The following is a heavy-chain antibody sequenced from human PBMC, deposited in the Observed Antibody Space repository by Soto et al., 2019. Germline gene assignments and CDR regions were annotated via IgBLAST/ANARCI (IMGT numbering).Heavy chain of an antibody. D-gene: IGHD6-13*01. CDR2: MNTNSDDT. Sequence: ASVKVSCKTSGYTFTSYDINWVRQAPGQGLEWVGWMNTNSDDTRSAQKFRGRLTLTRDKSMRAVYMKLSNLRPDDSAVYYCAREWSAAGHFYGMDVWGQGTTVTV. J-gene: IGHJ6*02. CDR3: AREWSAAGHFYGMDV. V-gene: IGHV1-8*01. CDR1: GYTFTSYD.